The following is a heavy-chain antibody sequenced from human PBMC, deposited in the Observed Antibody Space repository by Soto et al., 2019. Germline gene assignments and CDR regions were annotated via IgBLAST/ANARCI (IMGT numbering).Heavy chain of an antibody. D-gene: IGHD3-10*01. CDR3: AIGRITLIRGVYYYYYGMDV. V-gene: IGHV4-39*01. J-gene: IGHJ6*02. CDR2: IYYSGST. Sequence: QLQLQESGPGLVKPSETLSLTCTVSGGSISSSSYYWGWIRQPPGKGLEWIGSIYYSGSTYYNPSLKRRVTIAVDTANNQFSLKLNSVTAADTAVYYCAIGRITLIRGVYYYYYGMDVWGQGTTLTVSS. CDR1: GGSISSSSYY.